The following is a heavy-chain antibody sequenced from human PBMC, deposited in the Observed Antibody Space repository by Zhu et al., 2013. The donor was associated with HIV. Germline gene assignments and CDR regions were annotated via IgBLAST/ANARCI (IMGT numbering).Heavy chain of an antibody. V-gene: IGHV1-2*02. D-gene: IGHD2-21*01. J-gene: IGHJ4*02. Sequence: VQLVQSGAEVKKPGTTVKISCKVSGFTFTDYYIHWVRQAPGQGLEWMGWINPNSGGTNYAQKFQSRVTMTRDTSISTAYMELSRLKSDDTAVYYCARADRVVIDYWGQGTLVTVSS. CDR2: INPNSGGT. CDR3: ARADRVVIDY. CDR1: GFTFTDYY.